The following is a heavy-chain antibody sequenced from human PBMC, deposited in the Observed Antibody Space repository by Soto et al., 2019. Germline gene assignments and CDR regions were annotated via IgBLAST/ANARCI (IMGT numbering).Heavy chain of an antibody. D-gene: IGHD1-20*01. J-gene: IGHJ6*02. CDR2: ISSSSVYI. V-gene: IGHV3-21*01. CDR1: GFTISTYT. Sequence: EVQLVESGGGLVKPGGSLRLSCAASGFTISTYTMNWVRQAPGKGLEWISSISSSSVYIYYADSVTGRFTISRDNAKNSLHLQMNSLGAGDTAVYYCARETGSDSWNDGLMDVSGQGTTVTVSS. CDR3: ARETGSDSWNDGLMDV.